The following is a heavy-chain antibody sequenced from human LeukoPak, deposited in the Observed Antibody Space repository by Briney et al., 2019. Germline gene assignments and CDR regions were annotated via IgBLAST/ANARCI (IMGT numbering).Heavy chain of an antibody. D-gene: IGHD2-21*02. Sequence: PSQTLSLTCTVSGGSISSGGYYWSWIRQHPGKGLEWIGYIYYSGSTYYNPSLKSRVTISVDTSKNLFSLKLSSVTAADAAVYYCARDKGVTASAFDIWGQGTMVTVSS. V-gene: IGHV4-31*03. CDR2: IYYSGST. J-gene: IGHJ3*02. CDR3: ARDKGVTASAFDI. CDR1: GGSISSGGYY.